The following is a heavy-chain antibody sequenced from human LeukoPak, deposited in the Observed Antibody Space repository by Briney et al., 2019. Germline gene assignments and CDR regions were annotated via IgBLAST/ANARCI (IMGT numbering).Heavy chain of an antibody. CDR2: FDPEDGET. CDR3: PRVPHTAKYYDFWSGYYTGYYYYGMDV. V-gene: IGHV1-24*01. CDR1: GYTLTELS. Sequence: ASVKVSCKVSGYTLTELSMHWVRQAPGRGLEWMGGFDPEDGETIYAQKFQGRVTMTEDTSTDTAYMELSSLRSEDTAVYYCPRVPHTAKYYDFWSGYYTGYYYYGMDVWGQGTTVTVSS. D-gene: IGHD3-3*01. J-gene: IGHJ6*02.